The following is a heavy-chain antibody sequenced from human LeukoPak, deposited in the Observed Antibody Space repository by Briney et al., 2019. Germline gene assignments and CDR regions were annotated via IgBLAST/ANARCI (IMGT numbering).Heavy chain of an antibody. CDR1: GFTFSSYA. CDR3: AREEIVVVPAALYYYMDV. CDR2: ISYDGSNK. V-gene: IGHV3-30-3*01. Sequence: PGRSLRLSCAASGFTFSSYAMHWVRQAPGKGLEWVAVISYDGSNKYYADSVKGRFTISRDNSKNTLYLQMNSLRAEDTAVYYCAREEIVVVPAALYYYMDVWGKGTTVTVSS. D-gene: IGHD2-2*01. J-gene: IGHJ6*03.